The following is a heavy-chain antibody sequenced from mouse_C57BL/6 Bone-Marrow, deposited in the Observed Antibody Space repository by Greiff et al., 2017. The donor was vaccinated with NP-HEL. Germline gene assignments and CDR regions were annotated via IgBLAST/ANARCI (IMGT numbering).Heavy chain of an antibody. D-gene: IGHD3-2*02. CDR3: ARERLVDY. V-gene: IGHV1-82*01. CDR2: IYPGDGDT. Sequence: QVQLQQSGPELVKPGASVKISCKASGYAFSSSWMNWVKQRPGKGFEWIGRIYPGDGDTNYNGKFKGKATLTADKSSSTAYMQLSSLTSEDSAVYFCARERLVDYWGQGTTLTVSS. CDR1: GYAFSSSW. J-gene: IGHJ2*01.